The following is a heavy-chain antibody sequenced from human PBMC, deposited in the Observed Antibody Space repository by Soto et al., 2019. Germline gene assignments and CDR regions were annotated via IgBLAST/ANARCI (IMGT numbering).Heavy chain of an antibody. Sequence: QVQLVQSGAEVKKPGASVKVSCKASGYTFTSYGISWVRQAPGQGLEWMGWISAYNGNTNYAQKLQGRVTMTTDTSTSTDDMGLRSLRSDDTAVYYCVVAAKPYYFDYWGQGTLVTVSS. CDR2: ISAYNGNT. D-gene: IGHD2-15*01. CDR1: GYTFTSYG. V-gene: IGHV1-18*01. CDR3: VVAAKPYYFDY. J-gene: IGHJ4*02.